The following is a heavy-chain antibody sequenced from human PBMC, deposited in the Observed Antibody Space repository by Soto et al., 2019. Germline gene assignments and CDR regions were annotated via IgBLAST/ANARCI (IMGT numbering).Heavy chain of an antibody. J-gene: IGHJ4*02. D-gene: IGHD2-21*01. CDR1: DKSISKYIR. Sequence: AGTLSLTCVVSDKSISKYIRCNGGHQPPGQGLEWIGEVHHARGALYNAAVRSRVTVSADLANSTIFLEVHSLGAADTAVYYCARAVFRHRDSWGQGTPVTVSS. CDR3: ARAVFRHRDS. V-gene: IGHV4-4*02. CDR2: VHHARGA.